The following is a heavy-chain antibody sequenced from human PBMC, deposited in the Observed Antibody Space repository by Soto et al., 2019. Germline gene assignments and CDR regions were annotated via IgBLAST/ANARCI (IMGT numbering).Heavy chain of an antibody. CDR2: IWHDGSTT. Sequence: QEQLVESGGGVVQPGRSLRLSCAASGFSFSSYAMHWVRQAPGKGLEWVALIWHDGSTTSYADSVKGRFTISRDNSKNTHYLQMNNLRAEDTGVYYCARDVETTKANYYYYGMDVWGRGTPVTVSS. D-gene: IGHD5-18*01. CDR3: ARDVETTKANYYYYGMDV. CDR1: GFSFSSYA. J-gene: IGHJ6*02. V-gene: IGHV3-33*01.